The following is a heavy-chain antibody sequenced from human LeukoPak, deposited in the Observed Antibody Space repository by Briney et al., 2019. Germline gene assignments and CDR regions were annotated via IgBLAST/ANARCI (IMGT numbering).Heavy chain of an antibody. V-gene: IGHV3-48*01. CDR2: ISSSSSTI. D-gene: IGHD1-26*01. CDR3: ASMSIVGGGL. CDR1: GFTFRSYS. J-gene: IGHJ4*02. Sequence: GGTLRLSCAASGFTFRSYSMNWVRQAPGKGLEWVSYISSSSSTIYYADSVKGRFTISRDNAKNSLYLQMNSLRAEDTAVYYCASMSIVGGGLWGQGTLVTVSS.